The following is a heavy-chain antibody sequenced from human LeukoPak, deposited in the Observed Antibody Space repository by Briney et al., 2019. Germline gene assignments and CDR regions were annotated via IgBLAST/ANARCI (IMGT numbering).Heavy chain of an antibody. D-gene: IGHD6-19*01. CDR3: AKGTWLYAFDI. CDR1: GFTFSSYA. Sequence: GGSLRLSCAASGFTFSSYAMSWVRRASGKGLEWVSVISASGGSTYYVDSVKGRFTNSRDNSKNTLSLQMNSLRAEDTAVYYCAKGTWLYAFDIWGQGTMVTVSS. V-gene: IGHV3-23*01. J-gene: IGHJ3*02. CDR2: ISASGGST.